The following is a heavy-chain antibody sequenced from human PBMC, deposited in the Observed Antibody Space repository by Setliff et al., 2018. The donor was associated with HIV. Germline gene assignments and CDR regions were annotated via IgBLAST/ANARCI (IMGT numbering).Heavy chain of an antibody. V-gene: IGHV4-34*01. CDR3: ATLKMATIYRDFDY. Sequence: SETLSLTCAVYGGSFSGYYWSWIRQPPGKGLEWIGEINHRGSTNCNPSLKSRVSISVDTSKNQFSLKLSSVTAADTAVYYCATLKMATIYRDFDYWGQGTLVTISS. CDR1: GGSFSGYY. CDR2: INHRGST. D-gene: IGHD5-12*01. J-gene: IGHJ4*02.